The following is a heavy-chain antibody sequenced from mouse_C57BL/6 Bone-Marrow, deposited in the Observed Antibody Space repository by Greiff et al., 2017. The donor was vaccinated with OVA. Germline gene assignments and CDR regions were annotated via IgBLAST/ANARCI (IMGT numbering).Heavy chain of an antibody. CDR2: IYPGDGYT. V-gene: IGHV1-82*01. J-gene: IGHJ3*01. Sequence: VQLQQSGPELVKPGASVKISCKASGYAFSSSWMNWVKQRPGKGLEWIGRIYPGDGYTNYNGKFKGKATLTADKSSSTAYMQLSSLTSEDSAVYFCALDSSGYVWFAYWGQGTLATVSA. CDR3: ALDSSGYVWFAY. D-gene: IGHD3-2*02. CDR1: GYAFSSSW.